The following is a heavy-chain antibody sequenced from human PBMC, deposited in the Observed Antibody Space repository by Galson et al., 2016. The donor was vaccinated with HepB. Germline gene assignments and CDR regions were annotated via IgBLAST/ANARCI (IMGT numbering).Heavy chain of an antibody. Sequence: SLRLSCAASGFIFSNYALHWVRQAPGKGLEWMAGISYDGSTKYYAESVEGRFTISRDNSKNTLYLQMNSLRGEDTAIYYCARADFVGATPLGYWGQGMLVSVSS. D-gene: IGHD1-26*01. CDR2: ISYDGSTK. V-gene: IGHV3-30*04. J-gene: IGHJ4*02. CDR3: ARADFVGATPLGY. CDR1: GFIFSNYA.